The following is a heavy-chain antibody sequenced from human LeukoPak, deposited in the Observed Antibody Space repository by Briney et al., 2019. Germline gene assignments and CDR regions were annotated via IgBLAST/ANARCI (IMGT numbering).Heavy chain of an antibody. Sequence: GGSLRLSCVASGFTFDDYAMHWVRQAPGKGLAWVSGISWDSGNIVYVDSVKGRFTISRDNAKNSLYLQMNSLRAEDTALYYCAKGQRLREFDYWGQGTLVTVSS. V-gene: IGHV3-9*01. CDR3: AKGQRLREFDY. CDR2: ISWDSGNI. D-gene: IGHD1-26*01. CDR1: GFTFDDYA. J-gene: IGHJ4*02.